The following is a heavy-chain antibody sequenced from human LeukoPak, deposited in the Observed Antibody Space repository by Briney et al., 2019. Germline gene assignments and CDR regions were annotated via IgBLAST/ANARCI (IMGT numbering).Heavy chain of an antibody. D-gene: IGHD6-25*01. V-gene: IGHV4-59*08. CDR1: SGSIVSYY. Sequence: SETLSLTCTVSSGSIVSYYWSWIRQPPGKGLEWIGCIYYTGSTNYNPSLKSRVTISVDTSKNQFSLKLSSATAADTAVYYCARYLAAGYFDLWGRGTLVTVSS. CDR3: ARYLAAGYFDL. CDR2: IYYTGST. J-gene: IGHJ2*01.